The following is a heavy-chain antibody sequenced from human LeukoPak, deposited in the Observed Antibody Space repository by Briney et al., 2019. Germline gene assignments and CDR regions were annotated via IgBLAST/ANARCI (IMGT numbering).Heavy chain of an antibody. D-gene: IGHD4-11*01. J-gene: IGHJ4*02. CDR2: INHTGST. V-gene: IGHV4-34*01. Sequence: SETLSLTRAVYGGSFSGYYWSWIRQPPGKGLEWIGEINHTGSTNYNPSLKSRVTISVDTSKNQFSLNLSSVTAADTAVYYCGRGSDYSDYETLYYWGQGTLVTVSS. CDR3: GRGSDYSDYETLYY. CDR1: GGSFSGYY.